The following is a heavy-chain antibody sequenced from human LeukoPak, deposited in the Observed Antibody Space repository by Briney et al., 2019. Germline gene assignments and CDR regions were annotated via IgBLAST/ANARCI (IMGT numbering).Heavy chain of an antibody. CDR2: IYTSGST. J-gene: IGHJ4*02. CDR1: GGSISSYY. D-gene: IGHD2-2*01. V-gene: IGHV4-4*07. Sequence: SETLSLTCTVSGGSISSYYWSWIRQPAGKGLEWIWRIYTSGSTNYNPSLKSRVTISVDKSKNQFSLKLSSVTAADTAVYYCARRACSSTSCSIDYWGQGTLVTVSS. CDR3: ARRACSSTSCSIDY.